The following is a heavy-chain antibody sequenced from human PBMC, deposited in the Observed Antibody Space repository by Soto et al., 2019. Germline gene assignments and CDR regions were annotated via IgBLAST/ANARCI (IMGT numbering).Heavy chain of an antibody. J-gene: IGHJ4*02. V-gene: IGHV4-4*07. D-gene: IGHD3-3*01. CDR2: IDTSGST. Sequence: SETLPLTCTVSGGSISNYYCNWIRQPAGKGLEWIGRIDTSGSTNYNPSLKSRVTMSVDTSKQEFSLKLSSVTAADTALYYCARGGQDFWSGPFDYWGRGALVTVSS. CDR1: GGSISNYY. CDR3: ARGGQDFWSGPFDY.